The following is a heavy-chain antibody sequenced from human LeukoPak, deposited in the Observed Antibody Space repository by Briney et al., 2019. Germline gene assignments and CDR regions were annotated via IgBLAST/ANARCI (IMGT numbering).Heavy chain of an antibody. CDR1: GFTFSSYA. CDR2: ISGSGGST. J-gene: IGHJ4*02. V-gene: IGHV3-23*01. Sequence: PGGSLRLSCAASGFTFSSYAMSWVRQAPGKGLEWVSAISGSGGSTYYADSVKGRFTISRDNYKNTLYLQMNSLRAEDTAVYYCAKDAVTVLRFLEWFSAFDYWGQGTLVTVSS. CDR3: AKDAVTVLRFLEWFSAFDY. D-gene: IGHD3-3*01.